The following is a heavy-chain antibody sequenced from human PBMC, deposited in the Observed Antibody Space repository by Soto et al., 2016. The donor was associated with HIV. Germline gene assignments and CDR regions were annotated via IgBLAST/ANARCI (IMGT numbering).Heavy chain of an antibody. V-gene: IGHV3-33*01. CDR2: IWYDGSNK. J-gene: IGHJ4*02. D-gene: IGHD3-10*01. Sequence: VQLVESGGGVVQPGRSLRLSCAASEFTFNTYGMHWVRQAPGKGLEWVAVIWYDGSNKYYADSVKGRFTISRDNSKNTLYLQMNSLRAEDTAVYYCARGTYYYGSGSPFHLDYWGQGLLVTVSS. CDR1: EFTFNTYG. CDR3: ARGTYYYGSGSPFHLDY.